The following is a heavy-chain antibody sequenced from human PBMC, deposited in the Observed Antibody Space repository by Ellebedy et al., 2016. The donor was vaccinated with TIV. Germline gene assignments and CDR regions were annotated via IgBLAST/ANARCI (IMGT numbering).Heavy chain of an antibody. CDR2: VYHSGHT. CDR1: GGSINSDNY. V-gene: IGHV4-4*02. D-gene: IGHD2/OR15-2a*01. Sequence: MPSETLSLTCGVSGGSINSDNYWSWVRQSPGRGLEWIGEVYHSGHTNYNPSLRSRVSISVDKSKSQFSLRLRSMTAADTAVYYCARDWTRGGGYFASWFDPWGQGTPVTASS. CDR3: ARDWTRGGGYFASWFDP. J-gene: IGHJ5*02.